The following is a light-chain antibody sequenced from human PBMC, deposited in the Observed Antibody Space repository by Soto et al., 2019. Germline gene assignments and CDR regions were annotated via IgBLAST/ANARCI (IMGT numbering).Light chain of an antibody. Sequence: TQSPATLSVSPGERVTLSCRASQSVGSNVAWYQQKPGHAPRLLIYAASTRASGIPPRFSGSRSETEFSLPIGSLQSEDFAVYHCQHYDHWPTFGQGTELEIK. V-gene: IGKV3-15*01. CDR3: QHYDHWPT. CDR1: QSVGSN. J-gene: IGKJ2*01. CDR2: AAS.